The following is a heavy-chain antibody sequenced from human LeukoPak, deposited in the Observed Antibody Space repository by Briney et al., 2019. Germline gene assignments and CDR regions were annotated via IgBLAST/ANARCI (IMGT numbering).Heavy chain of an antibody. CDR3: AKLLGYCSSTSCSKPFDY. V-gene: IGHV3-23*01. D-gene: IGHD2-2*01. CDR2: ISGSGGST. Sequence: GGSLRLSCAASGFTFSSYAMSWVRQAPGKGLEWVSAISGSGGSTYYADSVKGRFTISRDNSKNTLYLQMNSLRAEDTAVYYCAKLLGYCSSTSCSKPFDYWGQGTLVTVSS. J-gene: IGHJ4*02. CDR1: GFTFSSYA.